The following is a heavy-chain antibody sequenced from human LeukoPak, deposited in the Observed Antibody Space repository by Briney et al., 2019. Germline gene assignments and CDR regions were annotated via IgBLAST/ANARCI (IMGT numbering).Heavy chain of an antibody. D-gene: IGHD2-2*01. CDR2: IDNAGSNT. V-gene: IGHV3-74*01. J-gene: IGHJ3*02. Sequence: GGSLRLSCAASGFTLGSYWMHWVRQAPGKGLMWVSRIDNAGSNTAYADSVKGRFTISRDNAKNTLHLQMNSLRAEDTAVYYCAKDLHHRIDVGKSIVVVPAAMGGGAFDIWGQGTMATVSS. CDR3: AKDLHHRIDVGKSIVVVPAAMGGGAFDI. CDR1: GFTLGSYW.